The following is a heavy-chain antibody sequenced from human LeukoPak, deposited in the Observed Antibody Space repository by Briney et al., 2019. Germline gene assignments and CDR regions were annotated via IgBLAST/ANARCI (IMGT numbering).Heavy chain of an antibody. Sequence: PGGSLPHPCAASGFTFSSYALSWVRQAPGMGLEWVSTTNTIGGSTYYADSVKHRFPISRDNSKNTLYLQMNSLRAEDTAVYYCAKGRSSSFWYCAFDYWGHGSSLAVSS. CDR2: TNTIGGST. CDR3: AKGRSSSFWYCAFDY. J-gene: IGHJ4*03. D-gene: IGHD6-13*01. CDR1: GFTFSSYA. V-gene: IGHV3-23*01.